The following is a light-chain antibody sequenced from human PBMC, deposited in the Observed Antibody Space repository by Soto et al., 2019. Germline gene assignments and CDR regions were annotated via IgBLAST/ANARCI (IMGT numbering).Light chain of an antibody. J-gene: IGKJ2*01. Sequence: DIVMTQSPLSLPVTPGEPASISCRSSQSLLHSNGYNYLDWYLQKPGQSPQLLIYLGSNRASGVPDRFSGSGSGTDFTRKISRVEAEDVGVYYCMQALQTPWSTFGQGTKLEIK. CDR1: QSLLHSNGYNY. CDR3: MQALQTPWST. V-gene: IGKV2-28*01. CDR2: LGS.